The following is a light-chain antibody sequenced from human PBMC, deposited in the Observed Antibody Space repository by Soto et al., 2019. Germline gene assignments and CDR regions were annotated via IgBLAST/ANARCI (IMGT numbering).Light chain of an antibody. V-gene: IGLV2-8*01. Sequence: QSVLTQPPSASGSPGQSVAISCTGTSSDVGAYDYVSWYQQHPGKAPKLLIYDVNKRPSGVPDRFSGSKSGNTASLTVSGLQAEDEADYYCSSYAGTHIVFGTGT. CDR2: DVN. J-gene: IGLJ1*01. CDR1: SSDVGAYDY. CDR3: SSYAGTHIV.